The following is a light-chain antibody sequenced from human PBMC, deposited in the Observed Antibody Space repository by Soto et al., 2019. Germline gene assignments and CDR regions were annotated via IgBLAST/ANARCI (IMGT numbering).Light chain of an antibody. CDR3: QKYDRAPAM. CDR1: QDIKKF. CDR2: AAS. Sequence: DIQLTQSPSSLSASLGDRVTITCRASQDIKKFLAWYQQRLGKVPDLLIYAASTLRSGVPSRFSGNASGTDFSFTISSLQPEDVATYYCQKYDRAPAMFGQGTKVDIK. J-gene: IGKJ1*01. V-gene: IGKV1-27*01.